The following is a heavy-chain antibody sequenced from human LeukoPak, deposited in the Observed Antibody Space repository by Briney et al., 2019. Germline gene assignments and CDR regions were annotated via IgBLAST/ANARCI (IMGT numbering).Heavy chain of an antibody. CDR3: ARDLITGTTGWFDP. J-gene: IGHJ5*02. D-gene: IGHD1-20*01. V-gene: IGHV3-33*01. CDR2: IWYDGSNK. Sequence: GGSLRLSCAASGFTLSSYGMHWVRQAPGKGLEWVAVIWYDGSNKYYADSVKGRFTISRDNSKNTLYLQMNSLRAEDTAVYYCARDLITGTTGWFDPWGQGTLVTVPS. CDR1: GFTLSSYG.